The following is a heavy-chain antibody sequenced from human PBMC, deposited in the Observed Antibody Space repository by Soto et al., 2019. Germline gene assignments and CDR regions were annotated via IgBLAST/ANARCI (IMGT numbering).Heavy chain of an antibody. V-gene: IGHV1-69*12. CDR2: IIPIFGTA. CDR3: ARDQQPLLPYYGMDV. CDR1: GGTFSSYA. D-gene: IGHD2-15*01. J-gene: IGHJ6*02. Sequence: QVQLVQSGAEVKKPGSSVKVSCKASGGTFSSYAISWVRQAPGQGLEWMGGIIPIFGTANYAQKFQGRVTIXXDXSXXTAYMELSSLRSEDTAVYYCARDQQPLLPYYGMDVWGQGTTVTVSS.